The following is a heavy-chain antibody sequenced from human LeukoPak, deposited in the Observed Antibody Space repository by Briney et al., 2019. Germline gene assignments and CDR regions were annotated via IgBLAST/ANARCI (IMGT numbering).Heavy chain of an antibody. CDR3: ARPWYEDPPNDAFDI. Sequence: PSETLSLTCTVSGGSISSSGYYWGWIRQPPGKGLEWIGSIYYSGSTYYNPSLKSRVTISVDTSKNQFSLKLSSVTAADTAVYYCARPWYEDPPNDAFDIWGQGTMVTVSS. CDR2: IYYSGST. V-gene: IGHV4-39*01. CDR1: GGSISSSGYY. J-gene: IGHJ3*02. D-gene: IGHD2-15*01.